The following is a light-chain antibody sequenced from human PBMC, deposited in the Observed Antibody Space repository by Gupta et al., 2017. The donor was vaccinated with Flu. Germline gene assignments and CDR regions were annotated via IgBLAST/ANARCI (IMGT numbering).Light chain of an antibody. CDR2: WAS. V-gene: IGKV4-1*01. CDR3: QQYFETPLT. Sequence: DIVMTQFPDSLAVSLGERATMNCRSSQTVYSSNHKNYLAWYQKRPGQPPRLLLYWASTRHSGVPDRFSGSGSGSDFTLTIKNVQAEDVALYFCQQYFETPLTLGGGTKVEIK. J-gene: IGKJ4*01. CDR1: QTVYSSNHKNY.